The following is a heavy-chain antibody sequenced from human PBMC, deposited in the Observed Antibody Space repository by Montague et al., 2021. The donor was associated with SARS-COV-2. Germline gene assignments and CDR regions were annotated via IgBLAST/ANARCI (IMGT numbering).Heavy chain of an antibody. J-gene: IGHJ6*02. CDR1: GDSISSYY. Sequence: SETLSLTCTVSGDSISSYYWSWIRQPAGKGLEWIGRIYTSGSTKYNPSLKSRVTMSVDTSKNQFSLKLSSVTAADTAVYYCARDHMTTMFMVCYYGMDVWGQGTTVTVSS. CDR3: ARDHMTTMFMVCYYGMDV. CDR2: IYTSGST. V-gene: IGHV4-4*07. D-gene: IGHD5-24*01.